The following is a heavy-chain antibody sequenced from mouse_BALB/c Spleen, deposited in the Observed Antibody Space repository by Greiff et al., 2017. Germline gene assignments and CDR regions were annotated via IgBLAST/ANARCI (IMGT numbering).Heavy chain of an antibody. CDR1: GYTFTDYA. Sequence: QVQLQQSGPEVVRPGVSVKISWGSGYTFTDYAMHWVKQSHAKSLEWIGVISTYNGNTNYNQKFKGKATMTVDKSSSTAYMELARLTSEDSAIYYCARSLLTVVADAMDYWGQGTSVTVSS. V-gene: IGHV1-67*01. J-gene: IGHJ4*01. D-gene: IGHD1-1*01. CDR3: ARSLLTVVADAMDY. CDR2: ISTYNGNT.